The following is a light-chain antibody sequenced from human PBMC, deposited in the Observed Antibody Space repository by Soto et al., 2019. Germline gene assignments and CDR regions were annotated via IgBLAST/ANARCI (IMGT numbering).Light chain of an antibody. CDR1: SSNIESNF. J-gene: IGLJ2*01. CDR2: RNN. Sequence: QSVLTQRPSASGTPGQRVIISCSGSSSNIESNFVYWYQQFPGTAPRLLIYRNNQRPSGVPDRFSGSKSGTSASLAISALRSEDEADYYCTVWDDSLRGRLFGGGTQLTVL. V-gene: IGLV1-47*01. CDR3: TVWDDSLRGRL.